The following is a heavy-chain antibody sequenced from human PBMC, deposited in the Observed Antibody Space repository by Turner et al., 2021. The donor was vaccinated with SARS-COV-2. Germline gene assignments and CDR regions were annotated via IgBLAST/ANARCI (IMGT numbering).Heavy chain of an antibody. CDR2: IDTDGSTT. D-gene: IGHD6-13*01. CDR3: ATSRSFDY. CDR1: GFTFSSYW. J-gene: IGHJ4*02. V-gene: IGHV3-74*01. Sequence: EVQLVESGGGLVQPGGSLRLSGAASGFTFSSYWMHWVRQAPGQGLSWVSRIDTDGSTTSYSDSVKGRFTISRDNAKNTLYLQMNSLRAEDTAVYYCATSRSFDYWGQGTLVTVSS.